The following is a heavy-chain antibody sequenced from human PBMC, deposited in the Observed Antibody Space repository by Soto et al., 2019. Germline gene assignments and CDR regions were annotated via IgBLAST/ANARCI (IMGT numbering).Heavy chain of an antibody. Sequence: GGSLRLSCAASGFTFSTYTMNWVRQAPGKGLEWISSISSGSSYIYYAGSVKGRFTISRDNAKNSLFLQMNSLRADDTTVYYCARDILSGGAYPDSWGQGTKVTVSS. D-gene: IGHD3-10*01. CDR1: GFTFSTYT. CDR3: ARDILSGGAYPDS. CDR2: ISSGSSYI. J-gene: IGHJ5*01. V-gene: IGHV3-21*01.